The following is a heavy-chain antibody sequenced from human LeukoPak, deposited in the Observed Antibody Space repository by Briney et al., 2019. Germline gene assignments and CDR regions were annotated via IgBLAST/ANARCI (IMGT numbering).Heavy chain of an antibody. Sequence: ASVKVSCKASGYTFNRYDIHWVRQATGQGLEWMGWMNPNSGNTGYAQKFQGRVTMTRNSSITTAYMELSSLRSEDTAVYYCARRHGRCSDGSCYYPDYWGQGTLVTVSS. CDR3: ARRHGRCSDGSCYYPDY. CDR2: MNPNSGNT. J-gene: IGHJ4*02. V-gene: IGHV1-8*01. CDR1: GYTFNRYD. D-gene: IGHD2-15*01.